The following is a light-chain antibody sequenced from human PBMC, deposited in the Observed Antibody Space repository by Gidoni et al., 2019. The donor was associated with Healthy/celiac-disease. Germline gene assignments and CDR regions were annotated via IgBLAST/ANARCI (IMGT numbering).Light chain of an antibody. CDR3: QQYNRPWT. CDR1: QSISSW. V-gene: IGKV1-5*01. Sequence: GDRVTITCRASQSISSWLAWYQQKPGKAPKLLIYDASSLESGVPSRFSGSGSGTEFTLTISSLQPDDFATYYCQQYNRPWTFXQXTKVEIK. CDR2: DAS. J-gene: IGKJ1*01.